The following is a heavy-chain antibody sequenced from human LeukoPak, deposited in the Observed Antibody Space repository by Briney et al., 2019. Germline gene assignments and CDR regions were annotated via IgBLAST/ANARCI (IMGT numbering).Heavy chain of an antibody. D-gene: IGHD6-13*01. CDR2: INAGNGNT. Sequence: ASVKVSCKASGYTFTSYAMHWVRQAPGQRLEWTGWINAGNGNTKYSQKFQGRVTITRDTSASTAYMELSSLTSEDTAVYYCAREDSSSWYSIFDYWGQGTLVTVSS. CDR3: AREDSSSWYSIFDY. V-gene: IGHV1-3*01. CDR1: GYTFTSYA. J-gene: IGHJ4*02.